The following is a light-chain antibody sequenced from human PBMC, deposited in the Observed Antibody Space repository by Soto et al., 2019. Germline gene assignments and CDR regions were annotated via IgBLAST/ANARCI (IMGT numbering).Light chain of an antibody. CDR2: TNN. V-gene: IGLV1-44*01. CDR1: SSNIESTI. CDR3: AAWDGSRQTWV. Sequence: QSVLTQPPSASGTPGPRVTISCSGSSSNIESTIVNCYQQLPGTAPKILIYTNNHRPSGVPDRFSDSKSGTSDSLAISGLQSEDEADYYCAAWDGSRQTWVFGGGTQVTVL. J-gene: IGLJ3*02.